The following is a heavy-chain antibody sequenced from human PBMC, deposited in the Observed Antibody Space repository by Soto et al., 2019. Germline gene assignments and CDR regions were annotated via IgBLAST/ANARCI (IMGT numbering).Heavy chain of an antibody. CDR3: TTNNAPSCTSISCYRPF. Sequence: EVQLVDSGGGLVKPGGSLRLSCAASGFTFSNAWMTRVRQAPGKGLEYVGRIKSESDGGTTDYAAPVNGRFTISRDDSKNTLYLQMNSLKAEDTGIYYCTTNNAPSCTSISCYRPFWGQGTLVTVSS. CDR1: GFTFSNAW. CDR2: IKSESDGGTT. D-gene: IGHD2-2*01. J-gene: IGHJ4*02. V-gene: IGHV3-15*01.